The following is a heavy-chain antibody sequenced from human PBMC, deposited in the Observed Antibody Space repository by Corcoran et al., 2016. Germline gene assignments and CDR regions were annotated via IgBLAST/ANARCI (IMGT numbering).Heavy chain of an antibody. CDR1: GYTFTSYY. CDR2: INPSGGST. Sequence: QVQLVQSGAEVKKPGASVKVSYKASGYTFTSYYMHWVRQAPEQGIEWMGIINPSGGSTSYAQKFQGRVTMTSDPSTSTDYMELSSLRSEDTAVYYCAREGEDIVVVPGAAPGYYYGMDVWGQGTTVTVSS. CDR3: AREGEDIVVVPGAAPGYYYGMDV. D-gene: IGHD2-2*01. V-gene: IGHV1-46*01. J-gene: IGHJ6*02.